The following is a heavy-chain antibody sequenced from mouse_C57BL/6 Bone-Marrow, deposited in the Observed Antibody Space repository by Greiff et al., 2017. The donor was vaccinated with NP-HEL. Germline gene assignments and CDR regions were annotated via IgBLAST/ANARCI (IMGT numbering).Heavy chain of an antibody. J-gene: IGHJ1*03. CDR3: TRWGDGYYWYFDV. Sequence: VKLLESGAELVRPGASVTLSCKASGYTFTDYEMHWVKQTPVHGLEWIGAIDPETGGTAYNQKFKGKAILTADKSSSTAYMELRSLTSEDSAVYYCTRWGDGYYWYFDVWGTGTTVTVSS. V-gene: IGHV1-15*01. D-gene: IGHD2-3*01. CDR2: IDPETGGT. CDR1: GYTFTDYE.